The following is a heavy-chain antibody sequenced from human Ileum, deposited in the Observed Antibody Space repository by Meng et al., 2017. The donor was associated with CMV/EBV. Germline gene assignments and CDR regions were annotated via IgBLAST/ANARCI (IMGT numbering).Heavy chain of an antibody. CDR3: ARAAARGVPVDL. CDR1: GGSLTSYY. D-gene: IGHD3-10*01. V-gene: IGHV4-4*07. CDR2: IHPTGTT. J-gene: IGHJ5*02. Sequence: QSRGSGPRRLPPPEPLSLTCTVTGGSLTSYYWTWSRQPAGKGLEWIGRIHPTGTTDDNPSLRSRVSMSLDKSKNQFSLKLTSVTAADTAVYYCARAAARGVPVDLWGQGTLVTVSS.